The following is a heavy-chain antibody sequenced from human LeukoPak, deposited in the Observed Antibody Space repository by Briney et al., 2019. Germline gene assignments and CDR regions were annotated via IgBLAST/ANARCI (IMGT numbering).Heavy chain of an antibody. V-gene: IGHV1-69*06. CDR2: IITIFGTA. CDR3: ARGRPYYYDSSGQFDY. J-gene: IGHJ4*02. D-gene: IGHD3-22*01. Sequence: GASVKVSCKASGGTFSSYAISWVRQAPGQGLEWMGRIITIFGTANYAQKFQGRVTITADKSTSTAYMELSSLRSEDTAVYYCARGRPYYYDSSGQFDYWGQGTLVTVSS. CDR1: GGTFSSYA.